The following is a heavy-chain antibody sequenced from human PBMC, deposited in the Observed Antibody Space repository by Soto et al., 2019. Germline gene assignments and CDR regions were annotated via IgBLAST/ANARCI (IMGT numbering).Heavy chain of an antibody. CDR3: ARGEDSSGRYRES. CDR1: GYTFTSYG. CDR2: ISVYNYNT. V-gene: IGHV1-18*01. Sequence: QVQLVQSGTEVKKPGASVKVSCKASGYTFTSYGITWVRQAPGQGLEWMGWISVYNYNTKYAQELQGRVTMTIDTSASTAYLELRSLKSDDTAVYYCARGEDSSGRYRESWGQGTLVTVSS. J-gene: IGHJ5*02. D-gene: IGHD6-19*01.